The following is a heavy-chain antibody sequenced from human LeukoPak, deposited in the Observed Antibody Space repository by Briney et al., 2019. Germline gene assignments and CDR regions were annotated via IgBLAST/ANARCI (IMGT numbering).Heavy chain of an antibody. CDR1: GGSISSSNSY. CDR2: IHYSGST. CDR3: ARLYYYDSNGYVDY. D-gene: IGHD3-22*01. Sequence: SETLSLTCTVSGGSISSSNSYWGWIRQPPGKGLEWIGSIHYSGSTYYNPSLKGRVTISVDTSKNQFFLKLSSVTAADTAVYYCARLYYYDSNGYVDYWGQGTLVAVSS. V-gene: IGHV4-39*01. J-gene: IGHJ4*02.